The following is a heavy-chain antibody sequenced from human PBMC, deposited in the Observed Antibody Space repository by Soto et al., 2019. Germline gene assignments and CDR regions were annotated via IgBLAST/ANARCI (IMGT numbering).Heavy chain of an antibody. CDR1: GFTFSNYA. V-gene: IGHV3-23*01. D-gene: IGHD6-13*01. Sequence: GGSLRLSCAASGFTFSNYAVTWVRQAPGKGLEWVSTISGSGGSTYYADSVKGRFTISRDNPKNTLYLQMNSLRAEDTAVYYCAKDQGSSWYCDYWGQGTLVTVSS. CDR3: AKDQGSSWYCDY. CDR2: ISGSGGST. J-gene: IGHJ4*02.